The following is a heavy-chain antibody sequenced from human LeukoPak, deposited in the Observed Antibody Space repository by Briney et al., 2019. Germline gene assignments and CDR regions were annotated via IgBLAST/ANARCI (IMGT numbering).Heavy chain of an antibody. CDR1: GYTFTSYG. Sequence: VASVKVSCKASGYTFTSYGISWVRQAPGQGLEWMGWISAYNGNTNYAQKLQGRVTMTTDTSTSTAYMELRSLRSDDTAVYYCARDRHPYSSGWLFDLWGRGTLVTVSS. V-gene: IGHV1-18*01. CDR2: ISAYNGNT. J-gene: IGHJ2*01. CDR3: ARDRHPYSSGWLFDL. D-gene: IGHD6-19*01.